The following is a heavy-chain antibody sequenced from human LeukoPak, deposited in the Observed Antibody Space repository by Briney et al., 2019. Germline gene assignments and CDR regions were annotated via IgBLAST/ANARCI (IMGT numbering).Heavy chain of an antibody. D-gene: IGHD3-22*01. CDR3: ARGFHRYNYDSGAYSVY. Sequence: GGSLRLSCAASGFIFTSYSMNWVRQAPGKGLEWISYISSSSSTIYYADSVRGRFTISRDNAKNSLYLQMNSLRAEDTAVYYCARGFHRYNYDSGAYSVYWGQGTLVTVPS. CDR2: ISSSSSTI. V-gene: IGHV3-48*01. CDR1: GFIFTSYS. J-gene: IGHJ4*02.